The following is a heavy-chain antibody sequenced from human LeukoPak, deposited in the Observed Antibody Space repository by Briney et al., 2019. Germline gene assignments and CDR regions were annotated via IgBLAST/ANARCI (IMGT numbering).Heavy chain of an antibody. D-gene: IGHD3-10*01. J-gene: IGHJ5*02. Sequence: SETLSLTCAVYGGSFSGYYWSWIRQPPGKGLEWIGEINHSGSTNYNPSLKSRVTISVDTSKNQFSLKLSSVTAADTAMYYCARDSKVVRGVDPWGQGTLVTVSS. CDR2: INHSGST. V-gene: IGHV4-34*01. CDR3: ARDSKVVRGVDP. CDR1: GGSFSGYY.